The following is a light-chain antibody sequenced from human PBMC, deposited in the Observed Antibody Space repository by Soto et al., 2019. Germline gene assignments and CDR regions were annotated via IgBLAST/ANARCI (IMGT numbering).Light chain of an antibody. CDR1: QSMSSY. Sequence: DIQMTQSPSSLSASVGGRVTITCRASQSMSSYLNWYQQKRGKAPKLLIYAASSLQSGVPSRFSGSGSGTDFTLTISSLQPEDFATYYCQQSYSTPRTFGQGTKV. J-gene: IGKJ1*01. CDR3: QQSYSTPRT. V-gene: IGKV1-39*01. CDR2: AAS.